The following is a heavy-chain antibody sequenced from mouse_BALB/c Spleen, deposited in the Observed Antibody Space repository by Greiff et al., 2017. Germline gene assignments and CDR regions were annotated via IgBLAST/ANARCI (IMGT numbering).Heavy chain of an antibody. V-gene: IGHV3-2*02. CDR3: ARITTATWAMDY. Sequence: DVQLVESGPGLVKPSQSLSLTCTVTGYSITSDYAWNWIRQFPGNKLEWMGYISYSGSTSYNPSLKSRISITRDTSKNQFFLQLNSVTTEDTATYYCARITTATWAMDYWGQGTSVTVSS. D-gene: IGHD1-2*01. CDR2: ISYSGST. J-gene: IGHJ4*01. CDR1: GYSITSDYA.